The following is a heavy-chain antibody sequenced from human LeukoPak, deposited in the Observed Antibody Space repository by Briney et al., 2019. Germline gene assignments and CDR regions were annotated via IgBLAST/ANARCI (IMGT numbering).Heavy chain of an antibody. J-gene: IGHJ6*03. CDR2: INSDGSST. Sequence: GGSLRLSCAASGFTFSSYWMHWVRQTPGKGLVWVSRINSDGSSTSYADSVKGRFTISRDNAKNTLYLQMNSLRAEDTAVYYCARGTWATLYYYYMDVWGKGTTVTVSS. CDR3: ARGTWATLYYYYMDV. D-gene: IGHD5-24*01. V-gene: IGHV3-74*01. CDR1: GFTFSSYW.